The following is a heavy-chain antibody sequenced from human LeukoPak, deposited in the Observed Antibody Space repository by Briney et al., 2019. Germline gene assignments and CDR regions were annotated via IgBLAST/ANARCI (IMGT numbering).Heavy chain of an antibody. CDR2: ISGSGGST. D-gene: IGHD1-7*01. Sequence: GGSLRLSCAASGFTFSSYAMSWVRQAPGKGLEWVSSISGSGGSTYYADSVKGRFTISRDNSKNALYLQMNSLRGEDTAVYYCAKDREGTIADYFDYWGQGTLVTVSS. V-gene: IGHV3-23*01. CDR1: GFTFSSYA. CDR3: AKDREGTIADYFDY. J-gene: IGHJ4*02.